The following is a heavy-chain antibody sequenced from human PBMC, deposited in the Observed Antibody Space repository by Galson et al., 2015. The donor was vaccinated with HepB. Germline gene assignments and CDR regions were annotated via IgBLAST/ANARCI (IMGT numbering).Heavy chain of an antibody. CDR2: ISAYNGNT. CDR1: GYTFTSYG. Sequence: SGYTFTSYGISWVRQAPGQGLEWMGWISAYNGNTNYAQKLQGRVTMTTDTSTSTAYMELRSLRSDATAVYYCARGPRYSGSYRAGYWAQGTLAPSPQ. V-gene: IGHV1-18*04. D-gene: IGHD1-26*01. J-gene: IGHJ4*02. CDR3: ARGPRYSGSYRAGY.